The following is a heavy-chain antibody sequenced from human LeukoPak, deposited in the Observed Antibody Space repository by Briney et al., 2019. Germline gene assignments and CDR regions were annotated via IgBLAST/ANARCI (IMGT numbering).Heavy chain of an antibody. CDR3: AKDLPPTKYSSSWATFDY. CDR1: GFTFRNYG. V-gene: IGHV3-30*02. Sequence: GGSLRLSCAASGFTFRNYGIHWVRQAPGKGLEWVAFIRYDESNKYYAESVKGRFTLSRDNSKNTVFLQMKSLRAEDTAVYYCAKDLPPTKYSSSWATFDYWGQGTLVTVSS. D-gene: IGHD6-13*01. CDR2: IRYDESNK. J-gene: IGHJ4*02.